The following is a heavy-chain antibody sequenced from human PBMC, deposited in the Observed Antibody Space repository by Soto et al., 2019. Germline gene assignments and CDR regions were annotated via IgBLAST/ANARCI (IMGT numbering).Heavy chain of an antibody. Sequence: QVQLVQSGAEVKKPGASVKVSCKASGYTFTSYYMHWVRQAPGQGLEWMGIINPSGGSTSYAQKFKGRVTMTRDTATSTVYMELSSLRSEDTAVYYCARDRGYYDFWSGHYYFDYWGQGTLVTVSS. J-gene: IGHJ4*02. CDR2: INPSGGST. CDR1: GYTFTSYY. V-gene: IGHV1-46*01. D-gene: IGHD3-3*01. CDR3: ARDRGYYDFWSGHYYFDY.